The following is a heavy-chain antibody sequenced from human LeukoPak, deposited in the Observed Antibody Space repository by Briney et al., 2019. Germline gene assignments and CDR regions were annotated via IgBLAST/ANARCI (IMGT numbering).Heavy chain of an antibody. CDR1: GGSISSYY. V-gene: IGHV4-59*08. CDR2: IYYRDTT. D-gene: IGHD3-10*01. CDR3: ARHLTYGPGGMDV. J-gene: IGHJ6*02. Sequence: SETLSLTCTVSGGSISSYYWSWIRQPPGKGLEWIGYIYYRDTTNYNPSLKSQVIISVDTSKNQFSLKLSSVTAADTAVYYCARHLTYGPGGMDVWGQGTTVTVSS.